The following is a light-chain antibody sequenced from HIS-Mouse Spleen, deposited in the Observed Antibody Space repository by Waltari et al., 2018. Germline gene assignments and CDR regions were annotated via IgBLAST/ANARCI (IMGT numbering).Light chain of an antibody. V-gene: IGLV3-9*01. CDR2: RDS. J-gene: IGLJ2*01. CDR1: NVGCKN. CDR3: QVWDSSTHVV. Sequence: SYELTQPLVVSLALGQPSRITCGGNNVGCKNVQWYQPKPGRDPVLVIYRDSNRPPGIPERFSGSNSGNTATLTISRAQAGDEADYYCQVWDSSTHVVFGGGTKLTVL.